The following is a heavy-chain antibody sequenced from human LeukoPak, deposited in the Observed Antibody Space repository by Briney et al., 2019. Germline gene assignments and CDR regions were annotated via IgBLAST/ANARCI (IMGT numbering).Heavy chain of an antibody. V-gene: IGHV3-48*03. CDR3: AKDQTPSITMVRGVPSR. CDR2: ISSSGSTI. J-gene: IGHJ4*02. D-gene: IGHD3-10*01. Sequence: PGGSLRLSCAASGFTFSSYEMNWVRQAPGKGLEWVSYISSSGSTIYYADSVKGRFTISRDNSKNTLYLQMNSLRAEDTAVYYCAKDQTPSITMVRGVPSRWGQGTLVTVSS. CDR1: GFTFSSYE.